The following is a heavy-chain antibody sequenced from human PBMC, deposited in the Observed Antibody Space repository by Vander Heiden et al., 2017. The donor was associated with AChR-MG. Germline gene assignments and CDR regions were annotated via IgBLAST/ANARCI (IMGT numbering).Heavy chain of an antibody. D-gene: IGHD3-16*01. Sequence: ELQLLESGGGLIQPGGSLRLSCVASGFTFSSYVMTGVRQAPGKGLGWVSAISGTGGTTYYGDSVKGRFTISRDNSKNTLYLQMNSLRAEDTAVYYCTKDGVGVMGWFDYWGQGTLVTVSS. CDR2: ISGTGGTT. CDR3: TKDGVGVMGWFDY. V-gene: IGHV3-23*01. CDR1: GFTFSSYV. J-gene: IGHJ4*02.